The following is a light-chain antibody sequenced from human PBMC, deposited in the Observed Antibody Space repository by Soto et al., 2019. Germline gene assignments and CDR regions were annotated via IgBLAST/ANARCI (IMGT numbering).Light chain of an antibody. Sequence: EIVLTQSQGTLSLCPLERGTLXSKTSQSVSSNLAWYQQKPGQAPRLLIYGASTRATGIPARFSGSGSGTDFTLTISSLDPEDFAVYYCQQRSNWPPVTFGGGTKVDI. CDR3: QQRSNWPPVT. CDR1: QSVSSN. V-gene: IGKV3-11*01. CDR2: GAS. J-gene: IGKJ4*01.